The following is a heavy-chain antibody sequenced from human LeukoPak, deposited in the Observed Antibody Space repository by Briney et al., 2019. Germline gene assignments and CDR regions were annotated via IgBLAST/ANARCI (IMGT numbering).Heavy chain of an antibody. J-gene: IGHJ4*02. CDR2: IMQDGSEK. CDR3: ARHSAGYTTFFDY. V-gene: IGHV3-7*04. CDR1: GFTLSYYW. D-gene: IGHD5-24*01. Sequence: GQSLRLSCAASGFTLSYYWMTWVRRAQGKGLEWVANIMQDGSEKYYVDSVKGRFTISRDNAKNSLYLQMNSLRAEDTAVYYCARHSAGYTTFFDYWGQGTLVTVSS.